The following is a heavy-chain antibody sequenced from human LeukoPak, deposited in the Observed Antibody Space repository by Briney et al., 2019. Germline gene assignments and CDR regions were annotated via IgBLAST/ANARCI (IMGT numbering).Heavy chain of an antibody. J-gene: IGHJ6*03. CDR3: ANGGVVVPAALKSYYMDV. CDR1: RFIFSNYA. CDR2: ISGSGGST. Sequence: SGGSLRLSCGASRFIFSNYAMTWVRQAPGKGLEWVSVISGSGGSTYYADSVKGRFTISRDNSKNTLYLQMNSLRAEDTAVYYCANGGVVVPAALKSYYMDVWGKGTTVTVSS. D-gene: IGHD2-2*01. V-gene: IGHV3-23*01.